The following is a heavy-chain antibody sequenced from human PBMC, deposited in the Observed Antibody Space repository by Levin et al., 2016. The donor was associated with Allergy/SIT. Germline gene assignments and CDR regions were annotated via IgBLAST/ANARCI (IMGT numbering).Heavy chain of an antibody. CDR3: ARHYQQLVAFDY. CDR1: GGSISSSSYY. V-gene: IGHV4-39*01. CDR2: IYYSGST. D-gene: IGHD6-13*01. Sequence: SETLSLTCTVSGGSISSSSYYWGWIRQPPGKGLEWIGSIYYSGSTYYNPSLKSRVTISVDTSKNQFSLKLSSVTAADTAVYYCARHYQQLVAFDYWGQGTLVTVSS. J-gene: IGHJ4*02.